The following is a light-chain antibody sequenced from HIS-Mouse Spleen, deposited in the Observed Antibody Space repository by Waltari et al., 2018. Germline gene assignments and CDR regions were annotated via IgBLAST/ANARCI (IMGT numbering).Light chain of an antibody. CDR1: ALPTKY. Sequence: SYELTQPPSVSVSPGQTARITCSGYALPTKYAYWYQQKSGQAPVLVIYEDSKRPSGIPGRFSGSSSGTMATLTISGAQVEDEADYYCYSTDSSGNHRVFGGGTKLTVL. J-gene: IGLJ2*01. CDR2: EDS. CDR3: YSTDSSGNHRV. V-gene: IGLV3-10*01.